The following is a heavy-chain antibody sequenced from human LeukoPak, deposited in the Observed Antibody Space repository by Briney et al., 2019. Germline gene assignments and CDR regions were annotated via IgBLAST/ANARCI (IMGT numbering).Heavy chain of an antibody. V-gene: IGHV4-59*01. J-gene: IGHJ4*02. CDR1: GASITDYY. CDR3: AYGGDAYKTGY. Sequence: PSETLSLTCSVSGASITDYYWSWIRQPPAKGLEWIGYIYYSGSPNYNPSLKSRVTLSLDTSQNQLSLKLTSVTAADTAVYYCAYGGDAYKTGYWGQGTLVTVSS. D-gene: IGHD5-24*01. CDR2: IYYSGSP.